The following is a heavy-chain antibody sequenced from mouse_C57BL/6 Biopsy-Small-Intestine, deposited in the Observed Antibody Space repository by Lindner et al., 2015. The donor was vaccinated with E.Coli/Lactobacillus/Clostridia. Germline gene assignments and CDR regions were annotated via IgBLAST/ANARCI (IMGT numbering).Heavy chain of an antibody. CDR2: IYPGNDNT. Sequence: VQLQESGPELAKPGASVKLSCKASGYTFTNYDVNWVIQRPGQGLEWIGWIYPGNDNTKYSEKFKDKATLTVDTSSSTAYMELHSLTSEDSAVYFCARWGLNWHYFDYWGQGTTLTVSS. J-gene: IGHJ2*01. V-gene: IGHV1-85*01. CDR1: GYTFTNYD. CDR3: ARWGLNWHYFDY. D-gene: IGHD4-1*02.